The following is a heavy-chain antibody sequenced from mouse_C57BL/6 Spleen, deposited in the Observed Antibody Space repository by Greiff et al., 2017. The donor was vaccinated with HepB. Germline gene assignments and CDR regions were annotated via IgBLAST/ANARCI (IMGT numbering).Heavy chain of an antibody. CDR3: TGPDSSGYPAWFAY. J-gene: IGHJ3*01. CDR2: IRLKSDNYAT. D-gene: IGHD3-2*02. Sequence: EVQLVESGGGLVQPGGSMKLSCVASGFTFSNYWMNWVRQSPEKGLEWVAQIRLKSDNYATHYAESVKGRFTISRDDSKSSVYLQMNNLRAEDTGIYYCTGPDSSGYPAWFAYWGQGTLVTVSA. V-gene: IGHV6-3*01. CDR1: GFTFSNYW.